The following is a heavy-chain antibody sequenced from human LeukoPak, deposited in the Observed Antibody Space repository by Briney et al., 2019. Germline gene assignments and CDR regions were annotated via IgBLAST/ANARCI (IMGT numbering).Heavy chain of an antibody. CDR3: AAAETYGSGSYYENYYYYYGMDV. Sequence: ASVKVSCKASGYTFTSYDINWVRQATGQGLEWMGWMNPNSGNTGYAQKFQGRVTMTRDTSTSTVYMELSSLRSEDTAVYYCAAAETYGSGSYYENYYYYYGMDVWGQGTTVTVSS. D-gene: IGHD3-10*01. J-gene: IGHJ6*02. V-gene: IGHV1-8*01. CDR1: GYTFTSYD. CDR2: MNPNSGNT.